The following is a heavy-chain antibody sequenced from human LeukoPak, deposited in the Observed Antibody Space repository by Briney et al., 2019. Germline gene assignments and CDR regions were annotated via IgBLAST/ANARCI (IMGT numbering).Heavy chain of an antibody. Sequence: PGGSLRLSCAASGFTFNDYAMHWVRQAPGKGLEWVSGINRSSGNIGHADSVKGRFTISRDNAKNSLHLQMNSLRDEDTALYYCAKAVKVADYYYGMDVWGLGTAVTVS. CDR1: GFTFNDYA. D-gene: IGHD2-15*01. CDR3: AKAVKVADYYYGMDV. CDR2: INRSSGNI. V-gene: IGHV3-9*01. J-gene: IGHJ6*02.